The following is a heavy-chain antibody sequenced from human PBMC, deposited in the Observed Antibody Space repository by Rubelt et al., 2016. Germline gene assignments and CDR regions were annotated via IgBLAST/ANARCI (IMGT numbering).Heavy chain of an antibody. Sequence: QLQLQESGPGLVKPSETLSLTCTVSGGSISSSSYYWGWIRQPPGKGLEWIGSIYYSGSTYYNPSLKSRVTISVDTSKNQFSLKLSSVTAADTAVDYCARGLEGIPDAFDIWGQGTMVTVSS. D-gene: IGHD5-18*01. CDR1: GGSISSSSYY. V-gene: IGHV4-39*01. CDR2: IYYSGST. J-gene: IGHJ3*02. CDR3: ARGLEGIPDAFDI.